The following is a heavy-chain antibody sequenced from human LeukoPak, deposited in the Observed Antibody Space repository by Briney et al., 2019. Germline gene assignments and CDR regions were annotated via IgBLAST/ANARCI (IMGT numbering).Heavy chain of an antibody. J-gene: IGHJ6*02. D-gene: IGHD2-21*01. CDR2: TIPILGIA. Sequence: GASVKVSCKASGGTFSSYAISWVRQAPGQGLEWMGRTIPILGIANYAQKFQGRVTITADKSTSTAYMELSSLRSEDTAVYYCAREIASGYYGMDVWGQGTTVTVSS. CDR3: AREIASGYYGMDV. V-gene: IGHV1-69*04. CDR1: GGTFSSYA.